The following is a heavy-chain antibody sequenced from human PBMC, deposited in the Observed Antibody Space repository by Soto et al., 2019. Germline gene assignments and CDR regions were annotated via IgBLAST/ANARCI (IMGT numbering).Heavy chain of an antibody. Sequence: QVQLVQSGAEVKKPGSSVKVSCKASGGTFSSYAISWVRQAPGQGLEWMGGIIPIFGTANYAQKFQGRVTITADESTRTAYMELSSLRSEATAVDYCARHVPAAGYYYGMDVWGQGTTVTVSS. CDR1: GGTFSSYA. V-gene: IGHV1-69*12. CDR2: IIPIFGTA. D-gene: IGHD2-2*01. J-gene: IGHJ6*02. CDR3: ARHVPAAGYYYGMDV.